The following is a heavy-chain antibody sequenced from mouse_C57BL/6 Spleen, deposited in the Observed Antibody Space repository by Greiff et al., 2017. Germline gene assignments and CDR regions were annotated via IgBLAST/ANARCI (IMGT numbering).Heavy chain of an antibody. V-gene: IGHV1-4*01. D-gene: IGHD2-4*01. J-gene: IGHJ4*01. CDR2: INPSSGYT. Sequence: QVQLQQSGAELARPGASVKMSCKASGYTFTSYTMHWVKQRPGQGLEWIGYINPSSGYTKYNQKFKDQATLTAAQSSSTAYMQLSSLTSEDSAVYYCARGYYDYDGGYAMDYWGQGTSVTVSS. CDR1: GYTFTSYT. CDR3: ARGYYDYDGGYAMDY.